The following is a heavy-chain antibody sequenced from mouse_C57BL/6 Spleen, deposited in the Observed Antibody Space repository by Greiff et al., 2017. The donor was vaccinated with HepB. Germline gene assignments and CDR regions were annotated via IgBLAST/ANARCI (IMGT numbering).Heavy chain of an antibody. CDR3: AREGLLKGYWYFDV. V-gene: IGHV3-6*01. CDR2: ISYDGSN. J-gene: IGHJ1*03. CDR1: GYSITSGYY. D-gene: IGHD1-1*01. Sequence: EESGPGLVKPSQSLSLTCSVTGYSITSGYYWNWIRQFPGNKLEWMGYISYDGSNNYNPSLKNRISITRDTSKNQFFLKLNSVTTEDTATYYCAREGLLKGYWYFDVWGTGTTVTVSS.